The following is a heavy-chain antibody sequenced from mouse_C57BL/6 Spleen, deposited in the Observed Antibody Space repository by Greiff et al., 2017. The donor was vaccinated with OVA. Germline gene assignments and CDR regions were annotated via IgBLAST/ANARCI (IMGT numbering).Heavy chain of an antibody. CDR3: ARFAMDY. CDR2: IYPGDGDT. CDR1: GYAFSSSW. Sequence: VKVVESGPELVKPGASVKISCKASGYAFSSSWMNWVKQRPGKGLEWIGRIYPGDGDTNYNGKFKGKATLTADKSSSTAYMQLSSLTSEDSAVYFCARFAMDYWGQGTSVTVSS. V-gene: IGHV1-82*01. J-gene: IGHJ4*01.